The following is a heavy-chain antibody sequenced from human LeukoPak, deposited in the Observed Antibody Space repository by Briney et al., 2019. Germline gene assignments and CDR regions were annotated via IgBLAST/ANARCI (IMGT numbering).Heavy chain of an antibody. Sequence: GGSLRLSCAAPGFTSSDYYMSWIRQAPGKGLEWVSYISSSGSTIYYADSVKGRFTISRDNAKNSLYLQMNSLRAEDTAVYYCARVYGDYVRYYFDYWGQGTLVTVSS. V-gene: IGHV3-11*01. CDR2: ISSSGSTI. CDR3: ARVYGDYVRYYFDY. D-gene: IGHD4-17*01. J-gene: IGHJ4*02. CDR1: GFTSSDYY.